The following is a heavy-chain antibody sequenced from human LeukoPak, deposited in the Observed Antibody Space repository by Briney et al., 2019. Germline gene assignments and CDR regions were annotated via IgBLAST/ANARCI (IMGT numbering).Heavy chain of an antibody. CDR3: AASGWYLLPGVY. CDR1: GGSISSYY. Sequence: PSETLSLTCTVSGGSISSYYWSWIRQPAGKGLEWIGRIYTSGSTNYSPSLKSRVTISVDTSKNQFSLKLSSVTAADTAVYYCAASGWYLLPGVYWGQGTLVTVSS. J-gene: IGHJ4*02. V-gene: IGHV4-4*07. D-gene: IGHD6-19*01. CDR2: IYTSGST.